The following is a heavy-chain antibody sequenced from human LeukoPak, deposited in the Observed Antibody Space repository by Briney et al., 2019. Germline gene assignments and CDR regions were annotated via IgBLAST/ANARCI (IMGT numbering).Heavy chain of an antibody. Sequence: GESLKISCKGSGYSFTSYWIGWVRQMPGKGLEWMGIIDPGDSDTRYSPSFQGQVTISADKSISTAYLQWSSLKASDTAIYYCARRGPSSGRDNWFDPWGQGTLVTVSS. D-gene: IGHD6-19*01. CDR1: GYSFTSYW. J-gene: IGHJ5*02. CDR2: IDPGDSDT. V-gene: IGHV5-51*01. CDR3: ARRGPSSGRDNWFDP.